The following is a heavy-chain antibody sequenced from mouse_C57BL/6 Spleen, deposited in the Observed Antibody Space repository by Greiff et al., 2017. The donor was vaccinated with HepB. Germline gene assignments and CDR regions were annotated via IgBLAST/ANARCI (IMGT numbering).Heavy chain of an antibody. CDR2: IDPSDSYT. J-gene: IGHJ3*01. CDR3: ARIYGYDGWFAY. CDR1: GYTFTSYW. D-gene: IGHD2-2*01. Sequence: VQLQQSGAELVKPGASVKLSCKASGYTFTSYWMQWVKQRPGQGLEWIGEIDPSDSYTNYNQKFKGKATLTVDTSSSTAYMQLSSLTSEDSAVYYGARIYGYDGWFAYWGQGTLVTVSA. V-gene: IGHV1-50*01.